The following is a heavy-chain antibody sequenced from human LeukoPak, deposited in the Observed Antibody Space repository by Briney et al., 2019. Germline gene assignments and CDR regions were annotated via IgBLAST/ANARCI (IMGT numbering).Heavy chain of an antibody. Sequence: ASVKVSCKASGYTFTDYYIHWVRQAPGQGLEWMGWVDPNSGGPNLAQKFQGRVTMTRDTSITTAYMELHILTSDDTAAYYCARVAGSVYYYYYYMDVWGKGTTVTISS. CDR3: ARVAGSVYYYYYYMDV. V-gene: IGHV1-2*02. J-gene: IGHJ6*03. D-gene: IGHD1-14*01. CDR2: VDPNSGGP. CDR1: GYTFTDYY.